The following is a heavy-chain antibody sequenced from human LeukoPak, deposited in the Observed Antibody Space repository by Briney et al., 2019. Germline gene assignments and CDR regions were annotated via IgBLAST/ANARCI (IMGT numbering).Heavy chain of an antibody. Sequence: PGGSLRLSCAASGFTFSSYAMSWVRQAPGKGLEWVSAISGSGGSTYYADSVKGRFTISRDNSKNTLYLQMNSLRAEDTAVYYCAKDLGYGGYENYFDYWGQGTLVTVSS. D-gene: IGHD5-12*01. J-gene: IGHJ4*02. CDR3: AKDLGYGGYENYFDY. CDR1: GFTFSSYA. V-gene: IGHV3-23*01. CDR2: ISGSGGST.